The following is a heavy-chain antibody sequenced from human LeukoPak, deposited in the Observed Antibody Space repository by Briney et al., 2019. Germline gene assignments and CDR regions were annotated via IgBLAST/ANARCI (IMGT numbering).Heavy chain of an antibody. Sequence: GGSLRLSCAASGFTFSSYAMSWVRQAPGKGLEWVSAISGSGGNTYYADSVKGRFTISRDNSKNTLFLQMSSLRAEDTAVYYCAKTPVTSLYFDYWGQGTLVTVSS. D-gene: IGHD4-17*01. V-gene: IGHV3-23*01. CDR3: AKTPVTSLYFDY. CDR1: GFTFSSYA. J-gene: IGHJ4*02. CDR2: ISGSGGNT.